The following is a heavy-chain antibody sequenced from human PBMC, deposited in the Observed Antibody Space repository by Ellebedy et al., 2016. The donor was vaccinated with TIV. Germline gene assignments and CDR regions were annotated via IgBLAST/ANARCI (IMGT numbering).Heavy chain of an antibody. CDR3: ATQRPSLAFDL. CDR2: IFSSGSL. Sequence: SETLSLXXNVSGGSISRGYYRAWIRQSPGKGLEWIASIFSSGSLYQNPSLQSRVTVSVDTSKDQFFLKMNSVTAADTAMYYCATQRPSLAFDLWGQGSLVTVS. J-gene: IGHJ4*02. CDR1: GGSISRGYY. D-gene: IGHD5-18*01. V-gene: IGHV4-39*07.